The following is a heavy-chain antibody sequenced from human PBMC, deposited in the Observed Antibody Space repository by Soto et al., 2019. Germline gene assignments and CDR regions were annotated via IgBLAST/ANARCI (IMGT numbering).Heavy chain of an antibody. V-gene: IGHV3-23*01. CDR1: GFTFSSYA. D-gene: IGHD3-22*01. CDR3: AKDNYDSRGYYLYYFDY. CDR2: ISGSGDST. J-gene: IGHJ4*02. Sequence: EVQLLESGGGLVQPGWSLRLSCAASGFTFSSYAMSWVRQAPGKGLEWVSAISGSGDSTYYADSVKGRFTISRDNSKNTLSLQMNSLRAEDTAVYDCAKDNYDSRGYYLYYFDYWGQGTLVTVSS.